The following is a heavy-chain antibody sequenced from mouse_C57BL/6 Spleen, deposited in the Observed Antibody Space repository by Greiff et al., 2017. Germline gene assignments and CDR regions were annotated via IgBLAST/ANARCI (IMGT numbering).Heavy chain of an antibody. D-gene: IGHD2-1*01. J-gene: IGHJ2*01. CDR3: ARNLLFDY. Sequence: EVQLVESEGGLVQPGSSMKLSCTASGFTFSDYYMAWVRQVPEKGLEWVANINYDGSSTYYLDSLKSRFILSRDNAKNILYLQMSSLKSEDTATYYCARNLLFDYWGQGTTLTVSS. CDR1: GFTFSDYY. V-gene: IGHV5-16*01. CDR2: INYDGSST.